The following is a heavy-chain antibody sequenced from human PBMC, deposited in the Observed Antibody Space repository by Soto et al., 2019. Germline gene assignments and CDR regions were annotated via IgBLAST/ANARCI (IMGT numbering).Heavy chain of an antibody. CDR2: ISAYNGNT. D-gene: IGHD3-3*01. V-gene: IGHV1-18*01. Sequence: QVRLVQSGAEVKKPGASVKVSCKASGYTFTSYGISWVRQAPGQGLEWMGWISAYNGNTNYAQKLQGRVTMTTDTSTSTAYMELRSLRSDDTAVYYCARGSYYDFWSGYPTLYYYGMDVWGQGTTVTVSS. CDR1: GYTFTSYG. J-gene: IGHJ6*02. CDR3: ARGSYYDFWSGYPTLYYYGMDV.